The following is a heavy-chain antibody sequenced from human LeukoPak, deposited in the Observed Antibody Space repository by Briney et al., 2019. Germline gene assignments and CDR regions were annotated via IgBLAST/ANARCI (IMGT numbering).Heavy chain of an antibody. CDR2: VYYSGST. CDR1: GGPISSYY. Sequence: PSETLSLTCTVSGGPISSYYWSWIRQPPGKGLEWIGYVYYSGSTNYNPSLKSRVTISVDTSKNQFSLKLSSVTAADTAVYYCARALGYDWNDPRFYFDYWGQGTLVTVSS. V-gene: IGHV4-59*01. D-gene: IGHD1-20*01. CDR3: ARALGYDWNDPRFYFDY. J-gene: IGHJ4*02.